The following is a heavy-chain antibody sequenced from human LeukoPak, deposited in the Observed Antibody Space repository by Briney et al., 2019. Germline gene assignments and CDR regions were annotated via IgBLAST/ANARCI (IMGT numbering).Heavy chain of an antibody. CDR2: ISRDGSIT. Sequence: GGSLRLSCAASGFSFSKYWMYWVRQAPRKGLVWVSRISRDGSITSYAESVKGRISLSRDNAKNTLHLQMNSLRVEDTAIYYCAREGDYGDYVLDYWGQGTLVTVSS. J-gene: IGHJ4*02. D-gene: IGHD4-17*01. CDR3: AREGDYGDYVLDY. V-gene: IGHV3-74*01. CDR1: GFSFSKYW.